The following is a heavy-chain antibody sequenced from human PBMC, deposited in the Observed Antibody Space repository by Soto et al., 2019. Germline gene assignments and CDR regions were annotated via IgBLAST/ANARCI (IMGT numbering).Heavy chain of an antibody. V-gene: IGHV3-15*07. J-gene: IGHJ6*02. CDR1: GFTFSNAW. Sequence: GGSLRLSCAASGFTFSNAWMNWVRQAPGKGLEWVGRIKSKTDGGTTDYAAPVKGRFTISRDDSKNTLYLQMNSLKTEDTAVYYCTTDRREYSSGWVYYYYGMDVWGQGTTVTVSS. CDR3: TTDRREYSSGWVYYYYGMDV. D-gene: IGHD6-19*01. CDR2: IKSKTDGGTT.